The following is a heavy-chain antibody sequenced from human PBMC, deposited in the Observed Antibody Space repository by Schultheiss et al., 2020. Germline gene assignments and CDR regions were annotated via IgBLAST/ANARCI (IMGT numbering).Heavy chain of an antibody. CDR3: ARGRGSAVGTYYSDY. Sequence: ASVKVSCKASGYTFTGYYMHWVRQAPGQGLEWMGRINSTSGGTNYAQDFQGRVTMTRDTSISTAYMELSRLRFDDTAVYYCARGRGSAVGTYYSDYWGQGTLVTVSS. CDR1: GYTFTGYY. V-gene: IGHV1-2*06. CDR2: INSTSGGT. J-gene: IGHJ4*02. D-gene: IGHD6-13*01.